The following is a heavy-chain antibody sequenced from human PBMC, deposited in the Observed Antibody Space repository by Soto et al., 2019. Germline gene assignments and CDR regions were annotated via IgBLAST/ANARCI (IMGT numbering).Heavy chain of an antibody. Sequence: QVQLVQSGAEVKKPGASVKVSCKASGYTFTSYAMHWVRQAPGQRLEWMGWINAGNGNTKYSQKFQGRVTITRDTSASTAYMELSSLRSEDTAVYYCAREYSAGYGMDVWGQGTTVTVSS. CDR2: INAGNGNT. CDR1: GYTFTSYA. V-gene: IGHV1-3*01. D-gene: IGHD2-15*01. CDR3: AREYSAGYGMDV. J-gene: IGHJ6*02.